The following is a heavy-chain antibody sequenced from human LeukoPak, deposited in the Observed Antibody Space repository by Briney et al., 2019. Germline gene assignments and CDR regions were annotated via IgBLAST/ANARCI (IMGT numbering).Heavy chain of an antibody. J-gene: IGHJ5*02. D-gene: IGHD1-26*01. CDR1: GGTFSSYA. Sequence: ASVKVSCKASGGTFSSYAISWVQQAPGQGLEWMGGIIPIFGTANYAQKFQGRVTITADESTSTAYMELSSLRSEDTAVYYCARDMKRSRARWENLGFDPWGQGTLVTVSS. CDR2: IIPIFGTA. V-gene: IGHV1-69*13. CDR3: ARDMKRSRARWENLGFDP.